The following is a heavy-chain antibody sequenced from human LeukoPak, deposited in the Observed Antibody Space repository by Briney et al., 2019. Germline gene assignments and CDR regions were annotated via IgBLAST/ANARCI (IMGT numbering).Heavy chain of an antibody. CDR2: IIPIFGTA. CDR3: ARGRDSEGPYYDSSGYLGAFDI. CDR1: GGTFSSYA. D-gene: IGHD3-22*01. J-gene: IGHJ3*02. Sequence: GSSVKVSCKASGGTFSSYAISWVRQAPGQGLEWMGGIIPIFGTANYAQKFQGRVTITADESTSTAYMELSSLRSEDTAVYYCARGRDSEGPYYDSSGYLGAFDIWGQGTMVTVSS. V-gene: IGHV1-69*01.